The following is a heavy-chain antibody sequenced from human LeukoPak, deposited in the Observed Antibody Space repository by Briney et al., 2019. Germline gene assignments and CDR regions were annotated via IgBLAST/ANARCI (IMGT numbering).Heavy chain of an antibody. J-gene: IGHJ4*02. D-gene: IGHD6-6*01. Sequence: SETLSLTCTVPGGSISSYYWSWIRQPPGKGLEWIGYIYYSGSTNYNPSLKSRVTISVDTSKNQFSLKLSSVTAADTAVYYCARGARRYYFDYWGQGTLVTVSS. CDR1: GGSISSYY. CDR3: ARGARRYYFDY. CDR2: IYYSGST. V-gene: IGHV4-59*01.